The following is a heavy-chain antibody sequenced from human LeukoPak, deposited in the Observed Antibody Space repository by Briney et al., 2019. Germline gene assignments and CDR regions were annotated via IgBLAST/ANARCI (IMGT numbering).Heavy chain of an antibody. CDR2: ISSSSSSI. J-gene: IGHJ4*02. CDR3: ARDGSYYYGSSGYYYFDY. D-gene: IGHD3-22*01. CDR1: GFTFSSYS. Sequence: PGGSLRLSCAASGFTFSSYSMNWVRQAPGKGLEWVSHISSSSSSIYYADSVKGRFTISRDNAKNSLYLQMNSLRDEDTAVYYCARDGSYYYGSSGYYYFDYWGQGTLVTVSS. V-gene: IGHV3-48*02.